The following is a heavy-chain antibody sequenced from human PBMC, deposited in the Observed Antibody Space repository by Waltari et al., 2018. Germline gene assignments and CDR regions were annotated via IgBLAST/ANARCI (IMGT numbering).Heavy chain of an antibody. Sequence: QVPLVESGGGVVQPGRSLRLSCSSSGCTFTSYGMPWVRQAPGKGLEWVAVMSYDGSSEYYADSVKGRFTISRDDSKNTLYLQMNSLRVDDTAVYYCAKAVLPRTLDYWGQGTLVTVSS. D-gene: IGHD2-15*01. J-gene: IGHJ4*02. CDR2: MSYDGSSE. CDR3: AKAVLPRTLDY. V-gene: IGHV3-30*18. CDR1: GCTFTSYG.